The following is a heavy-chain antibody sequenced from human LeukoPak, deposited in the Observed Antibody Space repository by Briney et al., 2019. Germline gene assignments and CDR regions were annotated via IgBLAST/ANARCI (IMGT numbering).Heavy chain of an antibody. CDR3: AKHLGRVVPAAIDAFDI. V-gene: IGHV3-23*01. Sequence: GGPLRLSCAASGFTFSSYAMSWVRQAPGKGLEWVSAISGSGGSTYYADSVKGRFTISRDNSKNTLYLQMNGLRAEDTAVYYCAKHLGRVVPAAIDAFDIWGQGTMVTVSS. D-gene: IGHD2-2*01. CDR2: ISGSGGST. J-gene: IGHJ3*02. CDR1: GFTFSSYA.